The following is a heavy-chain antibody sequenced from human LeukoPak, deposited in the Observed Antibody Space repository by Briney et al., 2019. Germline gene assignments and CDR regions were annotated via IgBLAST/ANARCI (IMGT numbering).Heavy chain of an antibody. CDR2: IRNDGSNK. CDR3: AKDNPLDY. D-gene: IGHD1-14*01. J-gene: IGHJ4*02. Sequence: PGGSLRLSCVASGFTFSSNGMHWVRQAPGKGLEWVAFIRNDGSNKYYVDSVKGRFTIYRDNSKNTLYLQMNSLRAEDTAVYYCAKDNPLDYWGQGTLVIVSS. CDR1: GFTFSSNG. V-gene: IGHV3-30*02.